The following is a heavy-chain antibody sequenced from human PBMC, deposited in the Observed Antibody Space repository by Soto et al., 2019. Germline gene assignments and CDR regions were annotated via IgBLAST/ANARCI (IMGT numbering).Heavy chain of an antibody. CDR2: INPSGGST. Sequence: GASVKVSCKASGYTFTSYYMHWVRQAPGQGLEWMGIINPSGGSTSYAQKFQGRVTMTRDTSTSTVYMELSSLRSEDTAVYYCARDQLRFLEWLLGYGMDVWGQGTTVTVSS. J-gene: IGHJ6*02. V-gene: IGHV1-46*01. CDR1: GYTFTSYY. CDR3: ARDQLRFLEWLLGYGMDV. D-gene: IGHD3-3*01.